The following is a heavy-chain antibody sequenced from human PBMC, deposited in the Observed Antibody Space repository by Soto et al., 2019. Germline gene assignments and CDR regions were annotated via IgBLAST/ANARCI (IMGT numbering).Heavy chain of an antibody. CDR2: ITSDGSNT. J-gene: IGHJ4*02. V-gene: IGHV3-74*01. Sequence: EVQLVESGGGLIQPGGSLRLSCAASGSTFSSYYMHWVRQAPGKGLVWVSRITSDGSNTDYADSVKGLFTISRENAKNTLYLQMNSLRVEDTAVYYCARNSRTDFDYWGQGTLVTVSS. CDR1: GSTFSSYY. D-gene: IGHD2-15*01. CDR3: ARNSRTDFDY.